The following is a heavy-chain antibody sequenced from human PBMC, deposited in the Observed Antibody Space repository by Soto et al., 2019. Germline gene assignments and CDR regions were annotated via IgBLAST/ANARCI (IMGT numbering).Heavy chain of an antibody. CDR2: ISPYTGNT. CDR3: VMVDNYVTPTPHDV. V-gene: IGHV1-18*01. J-gene: IGHJ6*02. D-gene: IGHD3-16*01. CDR1: GYIFVNYG. Sequence: QVQLVQTGDEVKKPGASVKVSCKDSGYIFVNYGIAWVRQAPGQGLEWMGWISPYTGNTHSATKVQGRLTMTTDTSTSTAYMDLGSLTSDDTAVYYCVMVDNYVTPTPHDVWGQGTTVTVSS.